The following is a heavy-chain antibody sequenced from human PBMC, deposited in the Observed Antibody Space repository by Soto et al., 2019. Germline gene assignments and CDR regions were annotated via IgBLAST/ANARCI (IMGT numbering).Heavy chain of an antibody. D-gene: IGHD3-22*01. CDR3: ASLTYDSSNFYDNDY. CDR2: SRSKANNYAT. J-gene: IGHJ4*02. Sequence: GGSLRLSCAASGFTFSGSSMHWVRQASGKGLEWVARSRSKANNYATTYAASVKGRFTISRDESKNTTYLQMNSLKTEDTAIYYCASLTYDSSNFYDNDYWGQGTLVTVSS. CDR1: GFTFSGSS. V-gene: IGHV3-73*01.